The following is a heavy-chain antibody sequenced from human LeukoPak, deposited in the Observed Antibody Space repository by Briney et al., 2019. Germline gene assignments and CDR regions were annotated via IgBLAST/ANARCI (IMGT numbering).Heavy chain of an antibody. CDR3: ARSTRVCAFDI. CDR2: IYPGDSDA. V-gene: IGHV5-51*01. CDR1: GYSFTSYW. Sequence: GESLQISCKGSGYSFTSYWIGWVRQMPGKGLEWMGIIYPGDSDARYSPSFQGQVTISADKSISTAYLQWSSLKASDTAMYYCARSTRVCAFDIWGQGTMVTVSS. D-gene: IGHD5-24*01. J-gene: IGHJ3*02.